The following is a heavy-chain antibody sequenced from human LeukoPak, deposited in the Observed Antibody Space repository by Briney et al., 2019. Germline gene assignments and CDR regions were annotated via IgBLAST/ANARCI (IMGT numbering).Heavy chain of an antibody. J-gene: IGHJ6*03. D-gene: IGHD3-10*01. CDR3: AKAFFYGSGTLNYYYYMDV. V-gene: IGHV3-23*01. Sequence: GGSLRLSCAASGFTFSNSALSWVRQAPGKGLEWVSAISGSGGSTYYADSVKGRFTISRDNSKNTLYLQMNSLRAEDTAVYYCAKAFFYGSGTLNYYYYMDVWGKGTTVTIPS. CDR1: GFTFSNSA. CDR2: ISGSGGST.